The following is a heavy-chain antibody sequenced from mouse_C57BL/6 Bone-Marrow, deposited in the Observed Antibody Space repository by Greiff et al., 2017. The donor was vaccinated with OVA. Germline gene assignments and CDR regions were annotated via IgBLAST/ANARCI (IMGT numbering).Heavy chain of an antibody. CDR3: TGYYAMDY. J-gene: IGHJ4*01. CDR1: GFNIKDDY. CDR2: IDPENGDT. V-gene: IGHV14-4*01. Sequence: EVKLMESGAELVRPGASVKLSCTASGFNIKDDYMHWVKQRPEQGLEWIGWIDPENGDTEYASKFQGKATITADTSSNTAYLQLSSLTSEDTAVYYCTGYYAMDYWGQGTSVTVSS.